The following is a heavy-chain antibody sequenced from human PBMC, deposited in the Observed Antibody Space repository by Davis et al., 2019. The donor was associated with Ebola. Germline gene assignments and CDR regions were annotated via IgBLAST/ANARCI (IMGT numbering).Heavy chain of an antibody. Sequence: ASVKVSCKASGGTFSSYAISWVRQAPGQGLEWMGWINPNSGGTNYAQKFQGRVTMTGDTSISTAYMELSRLRSDDTAVYYCARENKRARTHEYWGQGTLVTVSS. J-gene: IGHJ4*02. CDR1: GGTFSSYA. V-gene: IGHV1-2*02. CDR3: ARENKRARTHEY. D-gene: IGHD2/OR15-2a*01. CDR2: INPNSGGT.